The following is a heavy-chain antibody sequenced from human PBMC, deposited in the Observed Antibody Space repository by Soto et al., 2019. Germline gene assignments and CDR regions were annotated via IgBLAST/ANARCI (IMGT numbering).Heavy chain of an antibody. V-gene: IGHV1-69*01. J-gene: IGHJ4*02. Sequence: QVQLVQSGAEVKKPGSSLKVSCKASGGTFGNSGVSWVRQAPGQGPEWMGGIIPIFDTTNYAQKFQGRVTISADDSKSYMELSSLRSEDTAVYYCARDPLLSAETLPENYFDDWGQGTQVTVSS. CDR3: ARDPLLSAETLPENYFDD. CDR2: IIPIFDTT. CDR1: GGTFGNSG. D-gene: IGHD1-26*01.